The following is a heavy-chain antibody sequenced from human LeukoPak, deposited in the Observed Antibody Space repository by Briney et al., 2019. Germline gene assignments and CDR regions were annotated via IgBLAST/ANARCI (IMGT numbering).Heavy chain of an antibody. CDR2: IYYTGST. J-gene: IGHJ4*02. D-gene: IGHD6-6*01. CDR1: GGSISSYY. Sequence: SETLSLTCTVSGGSISSYYWSWIWQPPGKGLEWIGYIYYTGSTNYNPSLTSRVNISVDTSKNQFSLNLTSVTAADTAVYYCARWGSIAVSRFDYWGQGTLVTVSS. V-gene: IGHV4-59*01. CDR3: ARWGSIAVSRFDY.